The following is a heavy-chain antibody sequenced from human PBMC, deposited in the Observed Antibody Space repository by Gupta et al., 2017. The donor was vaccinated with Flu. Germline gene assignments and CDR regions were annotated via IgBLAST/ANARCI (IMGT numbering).Heavy chain of an antibody. V-gene: IGHV3-23*01. J-gene: IGHJ1*01. Sequence: EVQLLESGGDLAQHGGSLRLSCAASGFTFSAFGMRWVRQAPGKGLEWVSTISGGTTYYADSVKGRFTISRDTSKRTLFLQMDRLRAEDTAVYYCVKDAGYGEYAFWGQGTLVTVSS. CDR3: VKDAGYGEYAF. CDR1: GFTFSAFG. CDR2: ISGGTT. D-gene: IGHD4-17*01.